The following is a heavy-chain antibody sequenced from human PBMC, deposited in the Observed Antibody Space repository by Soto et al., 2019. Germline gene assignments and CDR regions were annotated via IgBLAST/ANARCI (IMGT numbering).Heavy chain of an antibody. D-gene: IGHD3-22*01. CDR2: ISAYNGNT. Sequence: ASVKVSFKASGYTFTSYGISWVRQAPGQGLWGMGWISAYNGNTNYAQKLQGRVTMTTDTSTSTAYMELRSLRSDDTAVYYCARGGPYYYDSSGYYYRLFDYWGQGTLVTVSS. V-gene: IGHV1-18*01. J-gene: IGHJ4*02. CDR1: GYTFTSYG. CDR3: ARGGPYYYDSSGYYYRLFDY.